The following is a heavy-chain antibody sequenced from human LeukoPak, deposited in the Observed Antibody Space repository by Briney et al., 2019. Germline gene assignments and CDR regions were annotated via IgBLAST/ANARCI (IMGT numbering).Heavy chain of an antibody. V-gene: IGHV1-8*02. CDR1: VYTFSSYD. Sequence: AAVKVSCMASVYTFSSYDINWVRQATGQGLEWMGWMNPNSGNTAYAQKFQGRVTMSRDTSISTAYMELSSLRSEDTAVYYCARLPKYSRPLDYWGQGTLVTVSS. J-gene: IGHJ4*02. CDR2: MNPNSGNT. CDR3: ARLPKYSRPLDY. D-gene: IGHD6-6*01.